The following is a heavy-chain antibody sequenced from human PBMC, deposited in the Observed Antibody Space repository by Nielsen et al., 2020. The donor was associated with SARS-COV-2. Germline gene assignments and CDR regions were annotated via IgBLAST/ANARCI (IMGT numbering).Heavy chain of an antibody. CDR3: ARSYYYYYGMDV. V-gene: IGHV1-69*06. Sequence: SVKVSCKASGGTFSSYAISWVRQAPGQGLEWMGGIIPIFGTANYAQKFQGRVTITADKSTSTAYMELSSLRSEDTAVYYCARSYYYYYGMDVWGQGTTVTVSS. J-gene: IGHJ6*02. CDR1: GGTFSSYA. CDR2: IIPIFGTA.